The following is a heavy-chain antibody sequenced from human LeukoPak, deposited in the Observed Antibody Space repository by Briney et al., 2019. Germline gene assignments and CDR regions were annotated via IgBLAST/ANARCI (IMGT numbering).Heavy chain of an antibody. Sequence: SETLSLTCTVSGGSISSYYWSWIRQPPGKGLEWIGYIYYSGSTNYNPSLKSRVTISVDTSKNQFSLKLSSVTAADTAVYYCARERVGYFFEWLFDYWGQGTLVTVSS. CDR3: ARERVGYFFEWLFDY. V-gene: IGHV4-59*01. CDR2: IYYSGST. J-gene: IGHJ4*02. D-gene: IGHD3-3*01. CDR1: GGSISSYY.